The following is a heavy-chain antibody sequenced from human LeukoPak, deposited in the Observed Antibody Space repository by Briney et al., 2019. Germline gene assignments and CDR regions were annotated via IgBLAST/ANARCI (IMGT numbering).Heavy chain of an antibody. D-gene: IGHD6-19*01. J-gene: IGHJ4*02. CDR1: GGSISSYY. Sequence: PSETLSLTCTVSGGSISSYYWSWIRQPPGKGLEWIGYIYYSGSTNYNPSLKSRVTISVDTSKNQFSLKLSSVTAADTAVYYCARSAPSSGCDYWGQGTLVTVSS. CDR3: ARSAPSSGCDY. V-gene: IGHV4-59*01. CDR2: IYYSGST.